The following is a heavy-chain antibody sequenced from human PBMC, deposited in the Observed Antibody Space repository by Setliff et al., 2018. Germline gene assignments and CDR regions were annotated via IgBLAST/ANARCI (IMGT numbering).Heavy chain of an antibody. J-gene: IGHJ4*02. Sequence: PGGSLRLSCAASGFTFSRYWMSWVRQAPGKGLEWVANIKEDGSERHYVDSVKGRFTISRDNAKNSLYLQITSLRAEDTAVYYCARGAHAYGYWGQGTLVTVSS. CDR2: IKEDGSER. V-gene: IGHV3-7*01. D-gene: IGHD5-18*01. CDR1: GFTFSRYW. CDR3: ARGAHAYGY.